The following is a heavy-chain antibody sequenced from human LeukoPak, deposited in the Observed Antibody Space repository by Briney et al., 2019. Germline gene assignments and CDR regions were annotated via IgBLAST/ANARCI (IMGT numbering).Heavy chain of an antibody. Sequence: PGGSLRLSCTASGFTFRSYWMHWVRQAPGKGLVWVSRINNDGSSTSYADSVKGRFTISRDNAKNTLYLQMNSLRVEDTGVYNCARGPVPSYSGSYYNWYFDLWGRGTLVTVSS. D-gene: IGHD1-26*01. V-gene: IGHV3-74*01. CDR3: ARGPVPSYSGSYYNWYFDL. CDR2: INNDGSST. CDR1: GFTFRSYW. J-gene: IGHJ2*01.